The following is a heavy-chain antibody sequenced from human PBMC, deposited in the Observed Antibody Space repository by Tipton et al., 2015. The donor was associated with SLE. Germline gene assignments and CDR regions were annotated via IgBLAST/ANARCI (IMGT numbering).Heavy chain of an antibody. Sequence: SLRLSCAASGFTFDDYAMHWVRQAPGKGLEWVSLISWDGGSTYYADSVKGRFTISRDNAKNSLYLQMNGLRAEDTAVYYCARDEGSPYYYYGMDVWGQGTTVTVSS. V-gene: IGHV3-43D*04. J-gene: IGHJ6*02. CDR2: ISWDGGST. CDR3: ARDEGSPYYYYGMDV. D-gene: IGHD1-26*01. CDR1: GFTFDDYA.